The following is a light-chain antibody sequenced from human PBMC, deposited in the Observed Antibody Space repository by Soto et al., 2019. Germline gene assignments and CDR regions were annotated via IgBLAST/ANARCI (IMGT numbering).Light chain of an antibody. CDR2: AAS. CDR1: QDLSSW. V-gene: IGKV1D-12*01. CDR3: QQSYSTSIT. Sequence: DIPLTQSPSCVSASLSEGVSMXCRASQDLSSWLAWYQQKPGKAPKLLISAASNLQSGVPSRFSGSGSGTDFTLTIRSLQPEDFATYYCQQSYSTSITFGQGTRLEIK. J-gene: IGKJ5*01.